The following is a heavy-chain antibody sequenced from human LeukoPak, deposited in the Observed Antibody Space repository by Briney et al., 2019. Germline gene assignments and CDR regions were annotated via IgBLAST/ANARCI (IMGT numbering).Heavy chain of an antibody. Sequence: SETLSLTCTVSGGSISSSSAEWGWIRQPPGKGLEWIGSIYDSKNTYYNPSLKSRVTISADTSKHQFSLTLGCVSDTDTAVYYCVSPRGFSYGYFDYWGQGTLVTVSS. V-gene: IGHV4-39*01. CDR2: IYDSKNT. CDR1: GGSISSSSAE. D-gene: IGHD5-18*01. CDR3: VSPRGFSYGYFDY. J-gene: IGHJ4*02.